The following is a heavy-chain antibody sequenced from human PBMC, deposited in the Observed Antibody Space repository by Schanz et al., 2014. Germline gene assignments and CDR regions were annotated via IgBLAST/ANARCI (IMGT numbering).Heavy chain of an antibody. V-gene: IGHV3-48*02. D-gene: IGHD6-13*01. CDR1: GFTFSNYN. Sequence: EQVLESGGGFVQPGGSLRLSCAASGFTFSNYNMNWVRQAPGKGLEWVSYISRSSSTIYYTDSVKGRFTISRDNAKNSVFLQMNGLRDEDTAVYYCATETYSSSWCFDYWGQGTLVTVSS. CDR3: ATETYSSSWCFDY. J-gene: IGHJ4*02. CDR2: ISRSSSTI.